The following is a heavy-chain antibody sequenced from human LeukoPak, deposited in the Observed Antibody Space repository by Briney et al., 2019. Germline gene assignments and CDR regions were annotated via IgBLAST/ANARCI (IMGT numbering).Heavy chain of an antibody. CDR3: ARGSSYYYDSSGFDP. V-gene: IGHV1-18*01. J-gene: IGHJ5*02. D-gene: IGHD3-22*01. CDR2: ISAYNGNT. Sequence: ASVKVSCKASGYTFTSYGILWVRQAPGQGLEWMGWISAYNGNTKYAQKLQGRVTMTTDTSTSIAHMELRSLRSDDTAVYYCARGSSYYYDSSGFDPWGQGTLVTVSS. CDR1: GYTFTSYG.